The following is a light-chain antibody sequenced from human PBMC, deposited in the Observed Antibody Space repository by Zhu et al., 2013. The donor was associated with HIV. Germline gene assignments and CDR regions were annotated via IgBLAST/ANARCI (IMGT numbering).Light chain of an antibody. CDR2: DSS. Sequence: DIQMTQSPSSLSASVGDRVSIACRASQDIGTDLAWLQQKPGKAPQRLIYDSSRLSSGVPSRFSGSGSGTDFTLTISSLQPEDFATYYCLQSNSYPRTFGQGTRLEIK. CDR1: QDIGTD. V-gene: IGKV1-17*01. CDR3: LQSNSYPRT. J-gene: IGKJ2*02.